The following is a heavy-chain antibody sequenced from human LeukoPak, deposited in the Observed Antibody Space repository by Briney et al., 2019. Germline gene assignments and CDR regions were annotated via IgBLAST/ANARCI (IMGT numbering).Heavy chain of an antibody. D-gene: IGHD3-22*01. CDR2: ITSSGTYI. V-gene: IGHV3-21*01. CDR1: GFTFNIYS. CDR3: ARDPYSGNYGSYYYYYMDV. Sequence: GGSLRLSCAASGFTFNIYSMNWVRQAPGKALEWVSSITSSGTYIFYADSVKGRFTISRDNAKNSLYLQINSLGPEDTAVYFCARDPYSGNYGSYYYYYMDVWGKGTTVTVSS. J-gene: IGHJ6*03.